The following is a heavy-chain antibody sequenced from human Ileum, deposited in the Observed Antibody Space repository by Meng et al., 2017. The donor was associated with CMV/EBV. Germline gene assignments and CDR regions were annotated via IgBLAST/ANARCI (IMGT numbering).Heavy chain of an antibody. J-gene: IGHJ5*02. Sequence: QVQLVQSGAEVKKPGASVQVSCKASVSTFSDYHIHWVRQAPGQGLEWMGVINPRDNSVHYAQKLQGRVIMTRDTSTSTVYMELSSLRSEDTAVYYCARDTSVYDLSWWVDPWGQGTLVTVSS. CDR3: ARDTSVYDLSWWVDP. CDR1: VSTFSDYH. V-gene: IGHV1-46*01. CDR2: INPRDNSV. D-gene: IGHD5/OR15-5a*01.